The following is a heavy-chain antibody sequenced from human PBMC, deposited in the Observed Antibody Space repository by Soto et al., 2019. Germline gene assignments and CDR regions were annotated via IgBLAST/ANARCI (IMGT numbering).Heavy chain of an antibody. D-gene: IGHD3-22*01. Sequence: PVGSLRLSCAASAFTFKNHWRHWVRQDPGKGPVWVSRINGDGSFTSYADAVKGRFTISRDNAKNTLSLQMNSLRAEDTAVYYCAREIYHDYDGSGFDHWGQGTLVTVSS. V-gene: IGHV3-74*01. J-gene: IGHJ4*02. CDR3: AREIYHDYDGSGFDH. CDR2: INGDGSFT. CDR1: AFTFKNHW.